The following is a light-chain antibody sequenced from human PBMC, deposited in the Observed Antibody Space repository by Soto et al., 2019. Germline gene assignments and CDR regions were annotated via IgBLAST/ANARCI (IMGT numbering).Light chain of an antibody. CDR1: QSVSSY. CDR3: QQYNSPPRT. J-gene: IGKJ1*01. CDR2: GAS. V-gene: IGKV3-20*01. Sequence: EIVLTQSPGSLSLSPGERATLSCRASQSVSSYLAWYQQKPGQAPRLLIYGASSRASGIPDRFSGSGSGTDFTLTISRLEPEDFAVYYCQQYNSPPRTFGQGTKLEIK.